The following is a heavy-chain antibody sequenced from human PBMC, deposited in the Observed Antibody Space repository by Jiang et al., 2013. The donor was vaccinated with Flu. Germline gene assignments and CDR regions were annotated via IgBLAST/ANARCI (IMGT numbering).Heavy chain of an antibody. J-gene: IGHJ4*02. Sequence: LEWVAVISYDGSNKYYADSVKGRFTISRDNSKNTLYLQMNSLRAEDTAVYYCARDREYSSSWFPGDWGQGTLVTVSS. CDR2: ISYDGSNK. CDR3: ARDREYSSSWFPGD. D-gene: IGHD6-13*01. V-gene: IGHV3-30*04.